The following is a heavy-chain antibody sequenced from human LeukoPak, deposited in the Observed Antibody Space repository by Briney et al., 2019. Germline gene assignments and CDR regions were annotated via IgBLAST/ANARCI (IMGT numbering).Heavy chain of an antibody. Sequence: PGGSLRLSCAASGFTFSSYRVSWVRQAPGKGLEWVASIKQGESERYYVDSVNGRFTVSRDNAKNSLYLQMNSLRAEDTAVYYCARGDSSAFDIWGQGTMVTVSS. D-gene: IGHD3-22*01. CDR3: ARGDSSAFDI. J-gene: IGHJ3*02. V-gene: IGHV3-7*04. CDR2: IKQGESER. CDR1: GFTFSSYR.